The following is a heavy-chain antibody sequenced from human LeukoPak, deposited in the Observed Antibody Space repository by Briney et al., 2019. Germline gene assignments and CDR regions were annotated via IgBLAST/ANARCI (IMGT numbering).Heavy chain of an antibody. CDR2: ISWNSASS. V-gene: IGHV3-9*01. CDR3: AKDLFSYYGSGSSLSS. J-gene: IGHJ5*02. CDR1: GFTFGDSA. D-gene: IGHD3-10*01. Sequence: PGGSLRLSCAASGFTFGDSAMHWVRQAPGKGLEWVSGISWNSASSGYADSVKGRFTISRDNAKNSLYLQMNSLRAEDTALYYCAKDLFSYYGSGSSLSSWGQGTLVTVSS.